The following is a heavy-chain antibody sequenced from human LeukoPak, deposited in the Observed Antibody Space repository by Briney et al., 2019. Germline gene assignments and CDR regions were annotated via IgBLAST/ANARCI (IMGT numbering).Heavy chain of an antibody. CDR3: ARAQISGWYYFDY. V-gene: IGHV4-31*03. D-gene: IGHD6-19*01. Sequence: NPSQTLSLTCTVSGVSISSGGYYWSWIRQHPGKGLEWVGYIYYSGSTYYNPSLKSRVTISVDTSKNQFSLKLSSVTAADTAVYYCARAQISGWYYFDYWGQGTLVTVSS. J-gene: IGHJ4*02. CDR2: IYYSGST. CDR1: GVSISSGGYY.